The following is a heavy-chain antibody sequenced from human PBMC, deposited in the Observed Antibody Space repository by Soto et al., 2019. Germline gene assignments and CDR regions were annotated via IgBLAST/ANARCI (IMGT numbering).Heavy chain of an antibody. CDR1: GGTFSSYA. J-gene: IGHJ6*02. V-gene: IGHV1-69*01. CDR3: ARDTYYYDSSGSATRYYYGMDV. D-gene: IGHD3-22*01. Sequence: QVQLVQSGAEVKKPGSSVKVSCKASGGTFSSYAISWVRQAPGQGLEWMGGIIPIFGTANYAQKFQGRVTITADESTSTDYMELSSLRSEDTAVYYCARDTYYYDSSGSATRYYYGMDVWGQGTTVTVSS. CDR2: IIPIFGTA.